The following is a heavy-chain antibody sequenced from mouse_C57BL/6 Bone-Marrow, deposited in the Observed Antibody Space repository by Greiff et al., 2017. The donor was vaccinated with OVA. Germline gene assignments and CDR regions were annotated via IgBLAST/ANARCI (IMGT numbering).Heavy chain of an antibody. J-gene: IGHJ3*01. CDR1: GYTFTSYG. Sequence: VQLQQSGAELARPGASVKLSCKASGYTFTSYGISWVKQRTGQGLEWIGEIYPRSGNTYYNEKFKGKATLTADKSSSTAYMELRSLTSEDSAVYFCARVNYYDPFAYWGQGTLVTVSA. CDR3: ARVNYYDPFAY. CDR2: IYPRSGNT. V-gene: IGHV1-81*01. D-gene: IGHD2-4*01.